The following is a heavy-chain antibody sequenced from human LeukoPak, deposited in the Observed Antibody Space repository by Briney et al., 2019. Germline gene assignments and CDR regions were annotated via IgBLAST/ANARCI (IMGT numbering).Heavy chain of an antibody. J-gene: IGHJ4*02. CDR1: GFTFSSYG. Sequence: PGGSLGLSCAASGFTFSSYGMHWVRQAPGKGLEWVAVIWYDGSNKYYADSVKGRFTISRDNSKNTLYLQMNSLRAEDTAVYYCAGKGYYDSLDYWGQGTLVTVSS. CDR2: IWYDGSNK. CDR3: AGKGYYDSLDY. V-gene: IGHV3-33*01. D-gene: IGHD3-22*01.